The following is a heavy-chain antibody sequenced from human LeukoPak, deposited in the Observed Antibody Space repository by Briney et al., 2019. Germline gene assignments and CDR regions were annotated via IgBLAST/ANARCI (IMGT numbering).Heavy chain of an antibody. Sequence: GRSLRLSCTTSGFTFGDYTMSWFRQAPGKGLEWVGFIRTKAFGGTPEYAASVKGRFTISRDDSTSIAYLQMNSLKTEDTAVYYCSRGAAAGLTGWFDPWGQGTLVTVSS. V-gene: IGHV3-49*03. CDR3: SRGAAAGLTGWFDP. J-gene: IGHJ5*02. CDR2: IRTKAFGGTP. D-gene: IGHD6-13*01. CDR1: GFTFGDYT.